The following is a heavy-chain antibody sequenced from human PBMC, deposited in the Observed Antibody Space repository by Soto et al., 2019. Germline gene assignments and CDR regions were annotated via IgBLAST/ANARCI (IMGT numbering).Heavy chain of an antibody. J-gene: IGHJ5*02. D-gene: IGHD3-22*01. CDR2: VGTAGDT. CDR3: AKDLAFHFGYCWGPHYSAP. V-gene: IGHV3-13*01. CDR1: GFTFSSYD. Sequence: GSLRLSCGASGFTFSSYDMHWVRQVTGKGLEWVSGVGTAGDTYYPASVKGRFTISRDNATNSLHLQMNSLRAGDTAVYYCAKDLAFHFGYCWGPHYSAPCGQASLLTVSS.